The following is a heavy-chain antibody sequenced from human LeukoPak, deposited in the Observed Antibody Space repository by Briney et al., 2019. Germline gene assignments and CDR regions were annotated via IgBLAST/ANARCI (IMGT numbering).Heavy chain of an antibody. CDR2: ISSSSSYI. CDR3: AREVYSSGSYDY. CDR1: GFTFSSYS. V-gene: IGHV3-21*01. J-gene: IGHJ4*02. Sequence: GGPLRLSCAASGFTFSSYSMNWVRQAPGKGLEWVSSISSSSSYIYYADSVKGRFTISRDNAKNSLYLQMNSLRAEDTAVYYCAREVYSSGSYDYWGQGTLVTVSS. D-gene: IGHD3-22*01.